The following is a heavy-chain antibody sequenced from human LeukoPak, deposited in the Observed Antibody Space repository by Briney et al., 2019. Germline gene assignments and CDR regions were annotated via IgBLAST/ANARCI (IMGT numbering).Heavy chain of an antibody. J-gene: IGHJ4*02. D-gene: IGHD6-19*01. V-gene: IGHV3-30*04. CDR2: ISYDGSSK. CDR3: ARAVAGTFDY. Sequence: PGRSLRLSCAASGFTFSSYAMHWVRQAPGKGLEWVAVISYDGSSKYYADSVKGRFTISRDNSKNTLYLQMNSLRAEDTAVYYCARAVAGTFDYWGQGTLVTVSS. CDR1: GFTFSSYA.